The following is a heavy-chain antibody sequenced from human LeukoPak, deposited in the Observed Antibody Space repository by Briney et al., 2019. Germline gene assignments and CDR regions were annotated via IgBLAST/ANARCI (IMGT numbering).Heavy chain of an antibody. V-gene: IGHV3-23*01. Sequence: GGSLRLSCAASGFTFRSYAMSWVRQAPGKGMEWVSAISGSGGSTYYADSVKGRFTISRDNSKNTLYLQMNSLRAEDTAVYYCAKEGYCSSTSCYYYYGMDVWGQGTTVTVSS. CDR2: ISGSGGST. D-gene: IGHD2-2*01. J-gene: IGHJ6*02. CDR1: GFTFRSYA. CDR3: AKEGYCSSTSCYYYYGMDV.